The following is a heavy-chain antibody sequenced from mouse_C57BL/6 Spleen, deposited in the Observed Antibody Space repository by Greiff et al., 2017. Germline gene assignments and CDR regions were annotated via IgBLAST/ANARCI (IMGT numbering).Heavy chain of an antibody. J-gene: IGHJ1*03. D-gene: IGHD2-5*01. CDR1: GYTFTDYY. CDR3: ARARYSNYVWYFDV. CDR2: INPNNGGT. Sequence: EVQLQQSGPELVKPGASVKISCKASGYTFTDYYMNWVKQSHGKSLEWIGDINPNNGGTSYNQKFKGKATLTVDKSSSTAYMELRSLTSEDSAVYYCARARYSNYVWYFDVWGTGTTVTVSS. V-gene: IGHV1-26*01.